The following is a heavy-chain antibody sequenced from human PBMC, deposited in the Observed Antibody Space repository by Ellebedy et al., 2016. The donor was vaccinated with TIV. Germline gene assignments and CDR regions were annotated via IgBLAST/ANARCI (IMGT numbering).Heavy chain of an antibody. Sequence: MPSETLSLTCSVSGGSVSSTRYYWAWIRQPPGKGLEYIVSDYYSGSPYYNPSFKSRVTLSADTSKNQFSLNLRTVTAADTAVYYCARTDPWQPIDDWGQGILVSVSS. D-gene: IGHD2-21*02. CDR1: GGSVSSTRYY. J-gene: IGHJ4*02. V-gene: IGHV4-39*01. CDR2: DYYSGSP. CDR3: ARTDPWQPIDD.